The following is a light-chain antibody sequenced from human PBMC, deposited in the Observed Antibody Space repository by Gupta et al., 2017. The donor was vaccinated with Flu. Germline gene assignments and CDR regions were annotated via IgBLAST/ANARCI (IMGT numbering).Light chain of an antibody. CDR2: DAS. Sequence: ELVLTQSPATLSLSPGERATLSCRASQSVSSYLAWYQQKPGQAPRLLIYDASNRATGIPARFSGSGSGTDFTLTISSLEPEDVAVYYCQQRSNWPLTFGGGTKVEIK. CDR1: QSVSSY. CDR3: QQRSNWPLT. V-gene: IGKV3-11*01. J-gene: IGKJ4*01.